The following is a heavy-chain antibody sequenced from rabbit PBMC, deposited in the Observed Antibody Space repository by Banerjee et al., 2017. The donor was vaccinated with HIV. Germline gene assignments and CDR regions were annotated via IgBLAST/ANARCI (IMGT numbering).Heavy chain of an antibody. CDR3: ARAAGVSYSSYFNL. Sequence: QEQLKESGGGLVQPGGSLKLSCKASGIDFSGAGISWVRQAPGKGLEWIGCIDIGSSGTTYYANWVNGRFTISKTSSTTVTLQLNSLTAADTATYFCARAAGVSYSSYFNLWGPGTLVTDS. V-gene: IGHV1S45*01. CDR1: GIDFSGAG. J-gene: IGHJ4*01. D-gene: IGHD8-1*01. CDR2: IDIGSSGTT.